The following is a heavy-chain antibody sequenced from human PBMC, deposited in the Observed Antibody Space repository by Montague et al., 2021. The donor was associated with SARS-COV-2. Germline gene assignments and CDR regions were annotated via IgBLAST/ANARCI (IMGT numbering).Heavy chain of an antibody. CDR3: ARQENSSGWFKPDAFDI. J-gene: IGHJ3*02. CDR1: GGSISSSSYY. Sequence: SETLSLTCTVSGGSISSSSYYWGWLRPPPGKGLELIGSIYSSGSTYYNPSLKSRVTISVDTSKNQYSLKLSSVTAADTAVYYCARQENSSGWFKPDAFDIWGQGTMVTVSS. D-gene: IGHD6-19*01. CDR2: IYSSGST. V-gene: IGHV4-39*01.